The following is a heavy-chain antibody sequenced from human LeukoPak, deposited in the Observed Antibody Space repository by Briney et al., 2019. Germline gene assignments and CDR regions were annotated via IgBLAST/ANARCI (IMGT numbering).Heavy chain of an antibody. D-gene: IGHD5-18*01. CDR1: GFTFSSYA. CDR3: AKGILYSSGMDV. Sequence: GGSLRLSCAASGFTFSSYAMTWVRQAPGKGLEWVSAISGSGGSTYYADSVKGRFTISRDNSKNTLYLQMNSLRAEDTAVYYCAKGILYSSGMDVWGQGTTVTVSS. CDR2: ISGSGGST. V-gene: IGHV3-23*01. J-gene: IGHJ6*02.